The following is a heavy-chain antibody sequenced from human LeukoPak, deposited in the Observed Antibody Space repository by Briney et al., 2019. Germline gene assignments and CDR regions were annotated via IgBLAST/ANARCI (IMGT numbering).Heavy chain of an antibody. Sequence: SETLSLTCTVSGGSISSYYWSWIRQPPGKGLEWIGYIYYSGSTNYNPSLKSRVTISVDTSKDQFSLKLSSVTAADTAGYYCARGRQWLVYFDYWGQGTLVTVSS. V-gene: IGHV4-59*01. J-gene: IGHJ4*02. CDR3: ARGRQWLVYFDY. CDR1: GGSISSYY. CDR2: IYYSGST. D-gene: IGHD6-19*01.